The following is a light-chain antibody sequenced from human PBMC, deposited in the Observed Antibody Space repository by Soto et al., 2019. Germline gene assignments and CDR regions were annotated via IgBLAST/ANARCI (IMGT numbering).Light chain of an antibody. V-gene: IGKV1-39*01. CDR1: QSISTY. CDR3: QQSYSNTQT. Sequence: DIQLTQSPSSLSASVGDRVTITCRASQSISTYLNWYQQKPGKAPKLLILVASTLPSGVPSRFSGSGSGTDFTLTISSLQPEDCATYYCQQSYSNTQTFGQGTKVEIK. CDR2: VAS. J-gene: IGKJ1*01.